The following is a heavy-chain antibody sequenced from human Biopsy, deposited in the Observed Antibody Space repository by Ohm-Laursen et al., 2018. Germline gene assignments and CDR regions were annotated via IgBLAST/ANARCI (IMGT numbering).Heavy chain of an antibody. CDR3: AREEEYRDFYYYGMDV. D-gene: IGHD5-18*01. CDR2: IWDDGTNR. Sequence: SLRLSCTASGFSFTDNGMHWVRHAPATGLEWVAVIWDDGTNRYYAYSVEGRFTTSRDKFKNKLDLQKHGLRVEETAVYYCAREEEYRDFYYYGMDVWGQGTTVIVSS. J-gene: IGHJ6*02. V-gene: IGHV3-33*01. CDR1: GFSFTDNG.